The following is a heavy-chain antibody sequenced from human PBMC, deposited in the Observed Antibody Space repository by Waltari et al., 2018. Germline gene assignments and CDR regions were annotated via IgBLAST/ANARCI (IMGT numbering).Heavy chain of an antibody. CDR2: IVYDGSRT. Sequence: QIQLVESGGGVVQPGRSLRLSCAASGFIFSSNGMHWVRQAPGKGLEWWSCIVYDGSRTLDAESVKGRFTISRDNSKNTLSLQMNSLGAEDTALYYCARGRGVLSDAYFDYWGQGTLVTVSS. V-gene: IGHV3-33*01. J-gene: IGHJ4*02. D-gene: IGHD3-10*01. CDR3: ARGRGVLSDAYFDY. CDR1: GFIFSSNG.